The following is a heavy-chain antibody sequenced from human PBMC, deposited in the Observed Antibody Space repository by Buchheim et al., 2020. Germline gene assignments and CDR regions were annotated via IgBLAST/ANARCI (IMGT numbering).Heavy chain of an antibody. CDR2: MNPNSGNT. J-gene: IGHJ6*02. V-gene: IGHV1-8*01. Sequence: QVQLVQSGAEVKKPGASVKVSCKASGYTFTSYDINWVRQATGQGLEWMGWMNPNSGNTGYAQKFQGRVTMTRNTSISTAYMELSSLRSEDTAVYYCARDGEVRGALNLYYYYYGMDVWGQGTT. D-gene: IGHD3-16*01. CDR1: GYTFTSYD. CDR3: ARDGEVRGALNLYYYYYGMDV.